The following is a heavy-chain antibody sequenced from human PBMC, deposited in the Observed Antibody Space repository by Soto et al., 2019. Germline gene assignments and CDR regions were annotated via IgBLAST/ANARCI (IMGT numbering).Heavy chain of an antibody. D-gene: IGHD3-10*01. V-gene: IGHV1-69*01. CDR2: IIPIVGTA. Sequence: QVQLVQSGAEVKKPGSSVKVSCEASGGTFSGYPVSWVRQAPGQGLEWMGGIIPIVGTANYAQKFQGRITITADDSTRTVYLGLSSLRSEDEAVYYCARLGAYHGSASSGGYYFDSGGQGTLVTVSS. CDR3: ARLGAYHGSASSGGYYFDS. CDR1: GGTFSGYP. J-gene: IGHJ4*02.